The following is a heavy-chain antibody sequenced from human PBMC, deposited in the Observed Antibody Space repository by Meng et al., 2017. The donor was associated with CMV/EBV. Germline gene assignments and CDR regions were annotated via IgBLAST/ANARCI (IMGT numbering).Heavy chain of an antibody. V-gene: IGHV4-34*01. CDR1: GGSFIGYY. CDR3: ARGSRRLPRFNWFDP. CDR2: INHSGST. J-gene: IGHJ5*02. Sequence: VQVNQCGAGLLKPSENLYHTCAGYGGSFIGYYWSWLRQPPGKGLEWIGEINHSGSTNYNPSLKSRVTISVDTSKNQFSLKLSSVTAADTAVYYCARGSRRLPRFNWFDPWGQGTLVTVSS. D-gene: IGHD3-3*01.